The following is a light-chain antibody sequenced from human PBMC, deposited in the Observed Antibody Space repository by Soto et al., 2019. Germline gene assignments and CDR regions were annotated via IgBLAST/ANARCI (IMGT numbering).Light chain of an antibody. J-gene: IGLJ3*02. CDR1: SSDVGNYDL. CDR2: KVN. Sequence: QSALTQPASVSGSPGQSITISCTGTSSDVGNYDLVSWYQQHPGKAPKLIIYKVNERSSGVFYRVSGFKSGNTAFLTISGLQAEDEAVYYCCSDAGSSTWVFGGGTKHTLL. CDR3: CSDAGSSTWV. V-gene: IGLV2-23*02.